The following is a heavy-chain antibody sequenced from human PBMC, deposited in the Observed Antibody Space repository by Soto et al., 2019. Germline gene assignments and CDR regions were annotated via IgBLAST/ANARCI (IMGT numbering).Heavy chain of an antibody. CDR3: ARPYNWNYGTYYYYGMDV. CDR1: GGTFSSYA. CDR2: IIPIFGTA. V-gene: IGHV1-69*13. D-gene: IGHD1-7*01. J-gene: IGHJ6*02. Sequence: SVNVSCKASGGTFSSYAISWVRQAPGQGLEWMGGIIPIFGTANYAQKFQGRVTITADESTSTAYMELSSLRSEDTAVYYCARPYNWNYGTYYYYGMDVWGQGTTVTVSS.